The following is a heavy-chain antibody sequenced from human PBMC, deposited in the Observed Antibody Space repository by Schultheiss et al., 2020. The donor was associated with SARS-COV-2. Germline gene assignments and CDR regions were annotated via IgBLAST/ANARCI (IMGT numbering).Heavy chain of an antibody. V-gene: IGHV3-7*03. CDR1: GFSFRNYW. D-gene: IGHD1-14*01. J-gene: IGHJ4*02. CDR3: AKDISGYTYKYYFDY. Sequence: GESLKISCAASGFSFRNYWMTWVRQAPGKGLEWVANINQDGSEKYYVDSVKGRFTISRDNAKNSLYLQMNSLRAEDTALYYCAKDISGYTYKYYFDYWGQGTLVTVSS. CDR2: INQDGSEK.